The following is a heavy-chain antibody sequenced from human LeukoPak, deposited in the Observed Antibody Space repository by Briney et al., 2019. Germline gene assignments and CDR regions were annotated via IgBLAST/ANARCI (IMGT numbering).Heavy chain of an antibody. CDR3: ARDQGYYGSGSYYFRYYYGMDV. Sequence: SETLSLTCAVYGGSFSGYYWSWIRQPPGKGLEWIGEINHSGSTNYNPSLKSRVTIPVDTSKNQFSLKLSSVTAADTAVYYCARDQGYYGSGSYYFRYYYGMDVWGKGTTVTVSS. V-gene: IGHV4-34*01. CDR2: INHSGST. J-gene: IGHJ6*04. CDR1: GGSFSGYY. D-gene: IGHD3-10*01.